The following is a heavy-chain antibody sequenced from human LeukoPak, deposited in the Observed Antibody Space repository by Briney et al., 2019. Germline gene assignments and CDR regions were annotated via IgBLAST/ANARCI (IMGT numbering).Heavy chain of an antibody. CDR1: GFTFSSYA. J-gene: IGHJ4*02. CDR2: ISGSGGST. D-gene: IGHD3-3*01. Sequence: GGSLRLSCAASGFTFSSYAMSWVRQAPGKGLEWVSAISGSGGSTYYADSVKGRFTISRDNSKNRLYLQMNSLRAEDTAVYYCAKSSYYDFWSGYPNKSGFDYWGQGTLVTVSS. CDR3: AKSSYYDFWSGYPNKSGFDY. V-gene: IGHV3-23*01.